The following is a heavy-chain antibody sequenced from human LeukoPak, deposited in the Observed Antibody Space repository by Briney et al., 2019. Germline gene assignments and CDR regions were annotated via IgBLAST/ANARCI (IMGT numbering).Heavy chain of an antibody. Sequence: SETLSLTCAVYGGSFSGYYWSWIRQPPGKGLEWIGEINHSGSTNYNPSLKSRVTISVDTSKNQFSLKLSSVTAADTAVYYCARVGYDFWSGYYGEVNYYYMDVWGKGTTATVSS. CDR3: ARVGYDFWSGYYGEVNYYYMDV. V-gene: IGHV4-34*01. D-gene: IGHD3-3*01. CDR1: GGSFSGYY. J-gene: IGHJ6*03. CDR2: INHSGST.